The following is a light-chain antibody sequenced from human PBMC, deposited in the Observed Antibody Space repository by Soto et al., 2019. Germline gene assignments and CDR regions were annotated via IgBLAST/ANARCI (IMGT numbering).Light chain of an antibody. V-gene: IGKV1-5*01. CDR1: QSISSW. Sequence: DIQMTQSPSTLSASVGDRVTITCRASQSISSWLAWYQQKPGKAPKLLIYDASSLESGVPSRFSGSGSGTEFTLTISSLQPDDLATYYGQQYNSYWTFGQGPKVKIK. CDR3: QQYNSYWT. CDR2: DAS. J-gene: IGKJ1*01.